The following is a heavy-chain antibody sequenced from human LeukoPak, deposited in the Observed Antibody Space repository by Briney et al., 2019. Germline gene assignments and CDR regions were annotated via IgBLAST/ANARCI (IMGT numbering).Heavy chain of an antibody. CDR2: ISDTGGRT. CDR3: ARNYYGMDV. V-gene: IGHV3-23*01. CDR1: GITLSNYG. J-gene: IGHJ6*02. Sequence: GGSLRLSCAVSGITLSNYGMTWVRQAPGKGLEWVAGISDTGGRTNYADSVKGRFTISRDNPKNTLYLQMNSLRAEDTALYHCARNYYGMDVWGQGTTVTVSS.